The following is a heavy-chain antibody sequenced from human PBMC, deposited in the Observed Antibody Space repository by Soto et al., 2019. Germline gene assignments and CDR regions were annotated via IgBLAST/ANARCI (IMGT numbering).Heavy chain of an antibody. J-gene: IGHJ4*02. V-gene: IGHV1-69*13. CDR3: ARSSSWYVPFDY. D-gene: IGHD6-13*01. CDR2: IIPIFGTA. Sequence: SVKVSCKASGGTFSSYAISWVRQAPGQGLEWMGGIIPIFGTANYAQKFQGRVTITADESTSTAYMELSSLRAEDTAVYYCARSSSWYVPFDYWGQGTLVTVSS. CDR1: GGTFSSYA.